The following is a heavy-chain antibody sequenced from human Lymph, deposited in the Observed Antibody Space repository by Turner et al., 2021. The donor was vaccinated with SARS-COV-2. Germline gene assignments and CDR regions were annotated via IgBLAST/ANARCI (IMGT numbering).Heavy chain of an antibody. J-gene: IGHJ4*02. V-gene: IGHV3-30*04. Sequence: QVQLVASGGGVVQPGRSLSLSCAASGFTFSSYAMHWVRQAPGKGLEWVAFISYDGSDKYYADSVKGRFTFSRDNSKNTLYLQMNSLRAEDTAVYYCARDRDSSGWVDYWGQGTLVTVSS. D-gene: IGHD3-22*01. CDR2: ISYDGSDK. CDR1: GFTFSSYA. CDR3: ARDRDSSGWVDY.